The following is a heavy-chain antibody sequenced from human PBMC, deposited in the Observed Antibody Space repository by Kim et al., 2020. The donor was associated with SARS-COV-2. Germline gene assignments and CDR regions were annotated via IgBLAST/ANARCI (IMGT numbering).Heavy chain of an antibody. D-gene: IGHD3-22*01. Sequence: GGSLRLSCAASGFTFSSYAMHWVRQAPGKGLEWVAVISYDGSNKYYADSVKGRFTISRDNSKNTLYLQMNSLRAEDTAVYYCARGEYYDSSGGRMDVWGQGTTVTVSS. V-gene: IGHV3-30*04. J-gene: IGHJ6*02. CDR1: GFTFSSYA. CDR2: ISYDGSNK. CDR3: ARGEYYDSSGGRMDV.